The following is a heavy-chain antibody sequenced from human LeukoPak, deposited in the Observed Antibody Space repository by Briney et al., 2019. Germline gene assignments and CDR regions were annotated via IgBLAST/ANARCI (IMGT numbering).Heavy chain of an antibody. Sequence: ASVKVSCKASGYTFTSYYMHWVRQAPGQGLEWMGIINPSGGSTSYAQKFQGRVTMTRDTSTSTVYMELSSLRSDDTAVYYCARDSEETMVRGVITQADYWGQGTLVTVSS. D-gene: IGHD3-10*01. CDR3: ARDSEETMVRGVITQADY. CDR2: INPSGGST. V-gene: IGHV1-46*01. J-gene: IGHJ4*02. CDR1: GYTFTSYY.